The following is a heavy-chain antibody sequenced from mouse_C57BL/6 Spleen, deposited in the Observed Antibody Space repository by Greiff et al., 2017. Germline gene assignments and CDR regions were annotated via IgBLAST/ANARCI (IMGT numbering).Heavy chain of an antibody. CDR3: ARGDYGSSPPMDY. Sequence: QVQLQQSGAELVRPGTSVKLSCKASGYTFTSYWMHWVKQRPGQGLEWIGVIDPSDSYTNYNQKFKGKATLTVDTSSSTAYMQLSSLTSEDSAVYYCARGDYGSSPPMDYWGQGTSVTVSS. J-gene: IGHJ4*01. D-gene: IGHD1-1*01. V-gene: IGHV1-59*01. CDR2: IDPSDSYT. CDR1: GYTFTSYW.